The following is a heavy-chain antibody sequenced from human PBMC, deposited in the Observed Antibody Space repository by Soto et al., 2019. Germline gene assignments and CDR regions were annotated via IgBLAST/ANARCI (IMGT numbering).Heavy chain of an antibody. D-gene: IGHD1-26*01. V-gene: IGHV1-2*02. Sequence: ASVKVSCKASGYTFTGHYIHWVRQAPEQGPEWMGEIGPETGATRYAQKFQGKVTMTRDMSITTVYMELNNLSPDDTAVYYCGRGRSGQIVVFYWGQGTPVTVYS. J-gene: IGHJ4*02. CDR3: GRGRSGQIVVFY. CDR2: IGPETGAT. CDR1: GYTFTGHY.